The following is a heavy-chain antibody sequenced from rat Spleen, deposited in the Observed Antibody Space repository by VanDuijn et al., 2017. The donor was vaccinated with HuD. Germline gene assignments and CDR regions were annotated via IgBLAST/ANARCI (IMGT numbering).Heavy chain of an antibody. CDR1: GFTFSDFY. CDR3: ARTEIQLDYFDY. V-gene: IGHV5-25*01. J-gene: IGHJ2*01. Sequence: EVQLVESDGGLVQPGRSLKLSCAASGFTFSDFYMALVRQSPTKGLEWVASIRSGGGNSYYRDSVKGRFTISRDDAKSTLYLQMDSLRSEDTATYYCARTEIQLDYFDYWGQGVMVTVSS. D-gene: IGHD1-5*01. CDR2: IRSGGGNS.